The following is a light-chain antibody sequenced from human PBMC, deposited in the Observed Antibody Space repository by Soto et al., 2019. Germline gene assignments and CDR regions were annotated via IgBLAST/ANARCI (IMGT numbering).Light chain of an antibody. CDR2: GAS. J-gene: IGKJ1*01. CDR1: QSVSSSF. V-gene: IGKV3-20*01. CDR3: QQYDNSPWT. Sequence: EIVLTQSPGTLSLSPGERATLSCRASQSVSSSFLAWYQQKPGQAPRLRIYGASSRATGIPDRFSVSGSGTAFTLTISRLEADDFAVYYCQQYDNSPWTFGQGTKVDIK.